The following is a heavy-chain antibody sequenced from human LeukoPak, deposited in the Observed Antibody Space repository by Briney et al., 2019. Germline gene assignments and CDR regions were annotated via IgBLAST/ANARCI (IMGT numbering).Heavy chain of an antibody. CDR3: ARGSRGDGAAFDI. Sequence: SETLSLTCTVSGGSISSSYWSWIRQPPGKGLEWLGYIHYTGSTNYNPSLKSRVTISVDTSKNQFSLKLISVTAADTAVYYCARGSRGDGAAFDIWGQGTMVTVSS. D-gene: IGHD7-27*01. CDR1: GGSISSSY. CDR2: IHYTGST. J-gene: IGHJ3*02. V-gene: IGHV4-59*01.